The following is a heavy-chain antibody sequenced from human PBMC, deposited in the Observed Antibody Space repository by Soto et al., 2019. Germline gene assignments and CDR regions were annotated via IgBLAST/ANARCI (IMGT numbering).Heavy chain of an antibody. CDR2: ISSASSET. Sequence: PGGSLRLSCEASGFAFGRVSMNWFRQVPGKGLEWVASISSASSETWYVDSVKGRFIISRDNAQNSLFLQMNTLRPEDSAIYYCARVAYWGPGTQVTVSS. J-gene: IGHJ4*02. CDR3: ARVAY. CDR1: GFAFGRVS. V-gene: IGHV3-21*01.